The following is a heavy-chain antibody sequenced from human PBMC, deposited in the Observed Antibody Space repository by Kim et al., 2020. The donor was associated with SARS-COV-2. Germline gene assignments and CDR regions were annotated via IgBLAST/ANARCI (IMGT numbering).Heavy chain of an antibody. Sequence: SETLSLTCAVYGGSFSGYYWSWIRQPPGKGLEWIGEINHSGSTNYNPSLKSRVTISVDTSKNQFSLKLSSVTAADTAVYYCAREIVVVPAAMLDWFDPWGQGTLVTVSS. CDR1: GGSFSGYY. CDR2: INHSGST. J-gene: IGHJ5*02. CDR3: AREIVVVPAAMLDWFDP. D-gene: IGHD2-2*01. V-gene: IGHV4-34*01.